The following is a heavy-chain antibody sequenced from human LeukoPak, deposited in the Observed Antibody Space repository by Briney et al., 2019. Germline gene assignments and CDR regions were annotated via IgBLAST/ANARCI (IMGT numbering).Heavy chain of an antibody. V-gene: IGHV3-74*03. CDR3: ASQLGGNVH. Sequence: GGSLRLSCAASGFTFSRYWMHWVRQAPGKGLMWVSRISPDGSTTLYADSVKGRFTISRDNAKNTLYLQMNSLGAEDTAVYFCASQLGGNVHWGQGTLVTVSS. CDR2: ISPDGSTT. J-gene: IGHJ4*02. D-gene: IGHD3-16*01. CDR1: GFTFSRYW.